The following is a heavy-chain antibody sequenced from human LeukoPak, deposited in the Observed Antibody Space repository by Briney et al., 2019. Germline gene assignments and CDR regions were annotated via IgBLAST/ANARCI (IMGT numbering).Heavy chain of an antibody. CDR1: GGSISSYY. J-gene: IGHJ6*02. V-gene: IGHV4-59*01. D-gene: IGHD6-6*01. CDR3: ARRDSSSFTVDYYYGMDV. Sequence: PSETLSLTCTVSGGSISSYYWSWIRQPPGKGLEWIGYIYYSGSTNYNPSLKSRVTISVDTSKNQFSLKLSSVTAADTAVYYCARRDSSSFTVDYYYGMDVWGQGTTVTVSS. CDR2: IYYSGST.